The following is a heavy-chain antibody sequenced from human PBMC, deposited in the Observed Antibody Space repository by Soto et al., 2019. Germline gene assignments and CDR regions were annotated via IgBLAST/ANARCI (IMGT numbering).Heavy chain of an antibody. CDR2: INHSGST. Sequence: SETLSLTCAVYGGSFSGYYWSWIRQPPGKGLEWIGEINHSGSTNYNPSLKSRVTISVDTSKDQFSLKLSSVTAADTAVYYCARRSKWYYYGMDVWGQRTTVTVSS. V-gene: IGHV4-34*01. CDR3: ARRSKWYYYGMDV. CDR1: GGSFSGYY. D-gene: IGHD1-26*01. J-gene: IGHJ6*02.